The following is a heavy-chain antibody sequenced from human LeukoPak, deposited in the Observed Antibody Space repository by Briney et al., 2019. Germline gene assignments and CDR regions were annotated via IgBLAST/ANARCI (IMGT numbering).Heavy chain of an antibody. D-gene: IGHD5-18*01. J-gene: IGHJ6*02. V-gene: IGHV1-24*01. CDR3: ATGGSGDSYGYPFYYYGMDV. Sequence: GASVKVSCKVSGHTLTELSMHWVRQAPGKGLEWMGGFDPEDGETIYAQKFQGRVTMTEGTSTDTAYMELSSLRSEDTAVYYCATGGSGDSYGYPFYYYGMDVWGQGTTVTVS. CDR1: GHTLTELS. CDR2: FDPEDGET.